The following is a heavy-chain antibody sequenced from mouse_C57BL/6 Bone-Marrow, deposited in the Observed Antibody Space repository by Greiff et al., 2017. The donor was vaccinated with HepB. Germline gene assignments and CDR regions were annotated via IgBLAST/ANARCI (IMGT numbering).Heavy chain of an antibody. CDR2: IYPRSGNT. J-gene: IGHJ4*01. CDR1: GYTFTSYG. V-gene: IGHV1-81*01. Sequence: QVQLQQSGAELARPGASVKLSCKASGYTFTSYGISWVKQRTGQGLEWIGEIYPRSGNTYYNEKFKGKATLTADKSSSTAYMELRSLTSEDSAVYCCARRHYYGSRIYYAMDYWGQGTSVTVSS. CDR3: ARRHYYGSRIYYAMDY. D-gene: IGHD1-1*01.